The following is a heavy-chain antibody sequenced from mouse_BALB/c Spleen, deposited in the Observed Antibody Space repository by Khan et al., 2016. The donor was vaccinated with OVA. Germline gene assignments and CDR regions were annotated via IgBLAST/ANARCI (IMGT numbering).Heavy chain of an antibody. Sequence: QVQLQQSGAELARPGASLKMSCKASGYTFTSYTMHWIKQRPGQGLEWIGYINPSNSYINYNQKLKDKAIFTADKSYSTAYMQLSSLTSEDSAVYYCAREGACYRSDGWDAYWGQGTLVTVSA. CDR2: INPSNSYI. J-gene: IGHJ3*01. CDR1: GYTFTSYT. CDR3: AREGACYRSDGWDAY. D-gene: IGHD2-14*01. V-gene: IGHV1-4*01.